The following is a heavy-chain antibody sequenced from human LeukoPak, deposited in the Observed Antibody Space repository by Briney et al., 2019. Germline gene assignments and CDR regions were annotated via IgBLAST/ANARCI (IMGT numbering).Heavy chain of an antibody. V-gene: IGHV3-30*01. CDR1: GFTFSSYA. D-gene: IGHD5-12*01. CDR2: ISYDGSNK. CDR3: ARDGAMRGVATSMDY. J-gene: IGHJ4*02. Sequence: GRSLRLSCAASGFTFSSYAMHWVRQAPGKRLEWVAVISYDGSNKYYADSVKGRFTISRDNSKNTPYLQMNSLRAEDTAVYYCARDGAMRGVATSMDYWGQGTLVTVSS.